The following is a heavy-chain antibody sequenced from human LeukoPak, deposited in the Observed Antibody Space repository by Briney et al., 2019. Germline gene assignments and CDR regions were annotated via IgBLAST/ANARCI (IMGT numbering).Heavy chain of an antibody. Sequence: GGSLRLSCSASGFTFSSYAMHWVRQAPGKGLEYVSAISSNGGSTYYADSVKGRLTISTDNSKNTVYLQMNSLRAEDTALYFCANYIQRPPGMDVWGQGTMVTVSS. J-gene: IGHJ6*02. CDR1: GFTFSSYA. CDR2: ISSNGGST. CDR3: ANYIQRPPGMDV. V-gene: IGHV3-64*04. D-gene: IGHD3-10*02.